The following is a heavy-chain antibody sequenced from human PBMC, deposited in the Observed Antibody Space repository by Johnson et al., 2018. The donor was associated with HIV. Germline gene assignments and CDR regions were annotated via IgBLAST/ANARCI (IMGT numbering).Heavy chain of an antibody. J-gene: IGHJ3*02. CDR3: AKDLCTEREDDVFDI. CDR1: GFTFSNAW. V-gene: IGHV3-15*01. D-gene: IGHD1-26*01. Sequence: VQLVESGGGLVKPGGSLRLSCAASGFTFSNAWMSWVRQAPGKGLEWFGRIKSKTDGGTTDYAAPVKGRFTISRDDSKKTLYLPMNSLRAEDTAVYYCAKDLCTEREDDVFDIWGQGTMVTVSS. CDR2: IKSKTDGGTT.